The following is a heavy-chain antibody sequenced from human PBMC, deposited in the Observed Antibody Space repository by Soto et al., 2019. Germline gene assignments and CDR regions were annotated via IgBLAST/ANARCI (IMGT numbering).Heavy chain of an antibody. J-gene: IGHJ6*02. CDR3: ARHRGSSFYDSGRQYEYYHYQGMDA. Sequence: VKVSCKSSVVTFSNYAISCVRQAPGQWLEWMGGIIPMFGTTTYAQKFQGRVTVLADKSTTTAYMELSSLRFEETAVYFCARHRGSSFYDSGRQYEYYHYQGMDAWGQRPSVTVCS. CDR2: IIPMFGTT. V-gene: IGHV1-69*06. D-gene: IGHD3-10*01. CDR1: VVTFSNYA.